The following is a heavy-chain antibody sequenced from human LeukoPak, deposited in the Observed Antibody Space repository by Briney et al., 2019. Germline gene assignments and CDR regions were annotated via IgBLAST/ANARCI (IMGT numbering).Heavy chain of an antibody. Sequence: PSETLSLTCTVSGGSDYTSDYYWGWVRQPPGKGPEWIGDIFYTGKTNYNPSLKSRVSISIDTSKNQFSLKLTSVTAADTAVYYCARVFDSWGQGTLVTVSS. V-gene: IGHV4-39*07. J-gene: IGHJ4*02. CDR1: GGSDYTSDYY. CDR2: IFYTGKT. CDR3: ARVFDS.